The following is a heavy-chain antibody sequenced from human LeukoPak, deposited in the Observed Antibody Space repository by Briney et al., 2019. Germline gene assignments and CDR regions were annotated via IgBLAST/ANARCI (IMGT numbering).Heavy chain of an antibody. CDR3: AKDEQDDILTGPNAFDI. CDR1: GFTFDDYA. CDR2: ISWNSGSI. J-gene: IGHJ3*02. D-gene: IGHD3-9*01. Sequence: GGSLRLSCAASGFTFDDYAMHWVRQAPGKGLEWVSGISWNSGSIGYADSVKGRFTISRDNAKNSLYLQMNSLRAEDMALYYCAKDEQDDILTGPNAFDIWGQGTMVTVSS. V-gene: IGHV3-9*03.